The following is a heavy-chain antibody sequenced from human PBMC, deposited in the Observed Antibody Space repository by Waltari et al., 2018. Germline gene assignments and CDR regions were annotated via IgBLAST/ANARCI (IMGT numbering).Heavy chain of an antibody. Sequence: QVQLVESGGGVVQPGRSLRLSCAASGFTFSSYGMHWVRQAPGKGVDWVAVIWYDGSNKYYADSVKGRFTISRDNSKNTLYLQMNSLRAEDTAVYYCARDQRADYFDYWVQGTLVTVSS. D-gene: IGHD1-1*01. J-gene: IGHJ4*02. CDR2: IWYDGSNK. V-gene: IGHV3-33*01. CDR3: ARDQRADYFDY. CDR1: GFTFSSYG.